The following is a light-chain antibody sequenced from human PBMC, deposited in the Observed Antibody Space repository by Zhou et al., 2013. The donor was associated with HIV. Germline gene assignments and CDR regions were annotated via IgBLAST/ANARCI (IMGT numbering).Light chain of an antibody. J-gene: IGKJ3*01. V-gene: IGKV1-13*02. CDR2: DAS. CDR3: QQCLRYPFT. CDR1: QGISNV. Sequence: AIQLTQSPSSLSASVGDRVTITCRASQGISNVLAWYQQKPGKAPNLLIYDASTLESGVPSRFSGSGSGTEFTLTISSLQPDDFATYYCQQCLRYPFTFGPGTKVDIK.